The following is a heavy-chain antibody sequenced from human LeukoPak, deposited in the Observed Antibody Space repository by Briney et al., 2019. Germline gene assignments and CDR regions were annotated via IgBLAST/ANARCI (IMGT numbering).Heavy chain of an antibody. D-gene: IGHD5-12*01. V-gene: IGHV4-39*01. CDR2: IYYSGNS. Sequence: KTSETLSLTCTVSGGSISSSSYYWGWVRQPPGKGLEWVGSIYYSGNSYYNPSLKSRVTVSVDTSENQFSLKLTSVTAADTAMYYCAMGYTGYDVYDYWGQGTLVTVSS. J-gene: IGHJ4*02. CDR1: GGSISSSSYY. CDR3: AMGYTGYDVYDY.